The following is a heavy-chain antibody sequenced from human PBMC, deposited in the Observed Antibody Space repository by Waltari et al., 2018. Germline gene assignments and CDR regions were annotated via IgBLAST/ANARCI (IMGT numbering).Heavy chain of an antibody. Sequence: EVQLVESGGGLVQPGRSLRLSCTASGFTFGDYAMSWVRQAPGKGLEWVGFIRSKADGGTTEYAASVKGRFTISRDDSKSIAYLQMNSLKTEDTAVYYCTAAARNYYYYYMDVWGKGTTVTVSS. V-gene: IGHV3-49*04. CDR1: GFTFGDYA. J-gene: IGHJ6*03. CDR3: TAAARNYYYYYMDV. D-gene: IGHD6-13*01. CDR2: IRSKADGGTT.